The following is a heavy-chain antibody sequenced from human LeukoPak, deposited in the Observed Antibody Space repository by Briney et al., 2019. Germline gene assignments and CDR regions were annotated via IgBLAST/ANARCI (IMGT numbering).Heavy chain of an antibody. CDR2: VYYSGST. Sequence: SETLSLTCTVSGGSINNYFWSWIRQPPGEGLEWLGYVYYSGSTRYSPSLKSRVTISLDTSKNQFSLKLSSVTAADTAVYFCVRHLMTIFGVVIKPGPFDPWGQGTLVTVPS. CDR3: VRHLMTIFGVVIKPGPFDP. CDR1: GGSINNYF. D-gene: IGHD3-3*01. J-gene: IGHJ5*02. V-gene: IGHV4-59*08.